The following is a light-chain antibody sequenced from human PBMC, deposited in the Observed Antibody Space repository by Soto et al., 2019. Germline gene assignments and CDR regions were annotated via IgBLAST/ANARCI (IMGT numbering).Light chain of an antibody. J-gene: IGLJ3*02. V-gene: IGLV2-14*01. CDR3: SSYTSTTRV. CDR1: SSDVGGYNY. CDR2: EVS. Sequence: QSALTQPASVSGSPGQSITISCTGTSSDVGGYNYVSWYQHHPGKVPKLIIYEVSHRPLGISDHFSGSKSGNTASLTISGLQTEDEADYYCSSYTSTTRVFGGGTKVTVL.